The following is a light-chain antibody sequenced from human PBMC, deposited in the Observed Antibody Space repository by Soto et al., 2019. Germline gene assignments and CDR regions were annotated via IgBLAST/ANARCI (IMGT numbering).Light chain of an antibody. CDR3: CSYAGGASVV. CDR2: EDI. Sequence: QSALTQPASVSGSPGQSITISCTGTISDVGRYNLVSWYQQHPDKAPKLIIYEDIERPSGVSHRFSGSTSGNTASLTISGLQTEDAAKYFGCSYAGGASVVFGGGTQLTVL. CDR1: ISDVGRYNL. J-gene: IGLJ2*01. V-gene: IGLV2-23*01.